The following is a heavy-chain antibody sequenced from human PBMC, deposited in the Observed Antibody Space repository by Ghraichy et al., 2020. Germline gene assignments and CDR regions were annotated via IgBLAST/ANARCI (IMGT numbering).Heavy chain of an antibody. Sequence: SQTLSLTCAVYGGSFSGYYWSWIRQPPGKGLELIGEINHSGSTNYNPSLKSRVTISVDTSKNQFSLKLSSVTAADTAVYYCARERSGYQLSRSERDAFDIWGQGTMVTVSS. CDR3: ARERSGYQLSRSERDAFDI. CDR2: INHSGST. CDR1: GGSFSGYY. D-gene: IGHD2-2*01. V-gene: IGHV4-34*01. J-gene: IGHJ3*02.